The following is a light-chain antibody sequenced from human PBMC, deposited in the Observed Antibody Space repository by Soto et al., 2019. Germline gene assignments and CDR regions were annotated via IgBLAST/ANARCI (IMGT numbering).Light chain of an antibody. Sequence: QSVLTQPPSVSGYTGQLVAISCTGTSTDFVSYNRVSWYQQPPGTAPKLIIYEASNRPSGVPDRFSGSKSGNTASLTISGLQAADEADYYCSLHTSENPYVFGTGPKVTVL. CDR3: SLHTSENPYV. CDR1: STDFVSYNR. J-gene: IGLJ1*01. CDR2: EAS. V-gene: IGLV2-18*01.